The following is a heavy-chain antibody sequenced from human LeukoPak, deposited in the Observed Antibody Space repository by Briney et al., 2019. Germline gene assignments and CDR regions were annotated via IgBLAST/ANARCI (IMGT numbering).Heavy chain of an antibody. CDR2: ISGSGGST. CDR3: AKASVVVPAALYDY. CDR1: GFTFSSYA. V-gene: IGHV3-23*01. Sequence: GGSLRLSCAASGFTFSSYAMSWVRQAPGKGLEWVSAISGSGGSTYYADSVKGRFTISRGNSKNTLYLQTNSLRAEDTAVYYCAKASVVVPAALYDYWGQGTLVTVSS. D-gene: IGHD2-2*01. J-gene: IGHJ4*02.